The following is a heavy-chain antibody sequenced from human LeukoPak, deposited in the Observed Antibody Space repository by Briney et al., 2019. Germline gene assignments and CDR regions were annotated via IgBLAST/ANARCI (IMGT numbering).Heavy chain of an antibody. Sequence: GESLKISCKGSGYSFTNYWIGWVRQMPGKGLEWMAIIYPGASDTRYNPSFQGQVTISVDNSISTAYLQWSSLKASDTAMHYCARAASGWPHYYFDYWGQGTLVTVSS. D-gene: IGHD6-19*01. V-gene: IGHV5-51*01. CDR3: ARAASGWPHYYFDY. J-gene: IGHJ4*02. CDR1: GYSFTNYW. CDR2: IYPGASDT.